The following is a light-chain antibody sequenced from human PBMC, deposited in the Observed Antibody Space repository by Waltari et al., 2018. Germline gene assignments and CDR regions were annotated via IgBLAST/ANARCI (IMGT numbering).Light chain of an antibody. Sequence: DIQMTQSPSSLSASVGDRVTITCRASQRISSYLHWYQQKPGKAPTLLIYAASSLQSGVPSRFSGSGSGTDFTLTISSLQPEDFATYYCQQSYSTPQTFGQGTKVEIK. CDR2: AAS. CDR3: QQSYSTPQT. V-gene: IGKV1-39*01. J-gene: IGKJ1*01. CDR1: QRISSY.